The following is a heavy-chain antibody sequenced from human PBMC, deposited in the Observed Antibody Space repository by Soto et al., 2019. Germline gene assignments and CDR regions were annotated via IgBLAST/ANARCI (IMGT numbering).Heavy chain of an antibody. D-gene: IGHD6-13*01. J-gene: IGHJ4*02. CDR2: IWFDGRNK. CDR3: ARDSGEYGSSWTYDY. V-gene: IGHV3-33*01. Sequence: GGSLRLSCAASGFAFSSYGMHWVRQAPGKGLEWVALIWFDGRNKYYVDSVKGRFTISRDDSKNTVYLHMNSLRAEDTAVYYCARDSGEYGSSWTYDYWGQGTLVTVSS. CDR1: GFAFSSYG.